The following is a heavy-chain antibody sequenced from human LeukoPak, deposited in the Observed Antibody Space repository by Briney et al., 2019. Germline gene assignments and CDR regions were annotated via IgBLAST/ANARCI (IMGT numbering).Heavy chain of an antibody. CDR1: GFTFSSYA. V-gene: IGHV3-23*01. D-gene: IGHD2-2*01. CDR3: AKALSCSSTSCHYYYYYMDV. J-gene: IGHJ6*03. Sequence: GGSLRLSCAASGFTFSSYAMSWVRQAPGKGLEWVSAISGSGGSTYYADSVKGRFTISRDNSKNTLYLQMNSLRAEDTAVYYCAKALSCSSTSCHYYYYYMDVWGKGTTVTVSS. CDR2: ISGSGGST.